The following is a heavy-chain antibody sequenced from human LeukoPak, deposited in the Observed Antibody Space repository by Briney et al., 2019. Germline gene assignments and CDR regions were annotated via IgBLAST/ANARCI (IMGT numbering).Heavy chain of an antibody. CDR2: ISYDGSNK. V-gene: IGHV3-30-3*01. CDR1: GFAFSSYS. J-gene: IGHJ4*02. D-gene: IGHD3-10*01. CDR3: ARDQPSLLWFGEFDY. Sequence: PGGSLRLSCAASGFAFSSYSMHWVRQAPGKGLEWVAVISYDGSNKYYADSVKGRFTISRDSSKNTLYLQMNSLRAEDTAVYYCARDQPSLLWFGEFDYWGQGTLVTVSS.